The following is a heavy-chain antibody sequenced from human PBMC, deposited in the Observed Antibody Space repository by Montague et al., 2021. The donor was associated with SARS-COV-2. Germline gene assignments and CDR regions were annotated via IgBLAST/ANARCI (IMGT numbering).Heavy chain of an antibody. CDR3: ARTGLGDYDILTGYTVNAFDI. CDR2: IYYSGST. Sequence: SETLSLTCTVSGGSISSYYWSWIRQPLGKGLEWIGYIYYSGSTNYNPSLKSRVTISVDTSKNQFSLKPSSVTAADTAVYYCARTGLGDYDILTGYTVNAFDIWGQGTMVAVSS. D-gene: IGHD3-9*01. V-gene: IGHV4-59*01. J-gene: IGHJ3*02. CDR1: GGSISSYY.